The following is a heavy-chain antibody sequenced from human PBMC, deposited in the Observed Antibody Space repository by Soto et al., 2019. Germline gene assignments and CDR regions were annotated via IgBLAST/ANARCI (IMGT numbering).Heavy chain of an antibody. CDR1: GGTFSSYA. Sequence: QVQLVQSGAEVKKPGSSVKVSCKASGGTFSSYAISWVRQAPGQGLEWMGGIIPIFGTANYAQKFQGRVTITADESTSTADMELSSLRSEDTAVYYCARDGSSSSYYYYGMDVWGQGTTVTVSS. CDR2: IIPIFGTA. D-gene: IGHD6-6*01. V-gene: IGHV1-69*01. J-gene: IGHJ6*02. CDR3: ARDGSSSSYYYYGMDV.